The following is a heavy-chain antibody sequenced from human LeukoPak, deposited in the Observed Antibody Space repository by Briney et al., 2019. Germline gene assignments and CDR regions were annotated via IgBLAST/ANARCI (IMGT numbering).Heavy chain of an antibody. CDR3: AREVGIRGHFDY. Sequence: GASVKVSCKASGYIFTDYYMHWVRQAPGQELGWMGRINPNSGGTNYAQKFQGRVTMTRDTSISTAYTELSSLRSEDTAVYYCAREVGIRGHFDYWGRGTPVTVSS. D-gene: IGHD1-26*01. CDR2: INPNSGGT. J-gene: IGHJ4*02. V-gene: IGHV1/OR15-1*02. CDR1: GYIFTDYY.